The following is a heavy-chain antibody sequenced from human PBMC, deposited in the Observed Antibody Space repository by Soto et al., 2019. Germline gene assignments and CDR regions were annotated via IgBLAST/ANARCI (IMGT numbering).Heavy chain of an antibody. Sequence: HQVRQDSGKGLEWVGRIRSKTNSYATAYAASVKGRFTISRDDSKNTAYLQMNSLKTEDTAVYYCTSHLGALYLPRALAIWGQGTMVTVSS. V-gene: IGHV3-73*01. J-gene: IGHJ3*02. CDR2: IRSKTNSYAT. CDR3: TSHLGALYLPRALAI. D-gene: IGHD3-16*01.